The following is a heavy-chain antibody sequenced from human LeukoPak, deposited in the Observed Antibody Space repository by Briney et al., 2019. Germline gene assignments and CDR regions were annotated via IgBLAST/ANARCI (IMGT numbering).Heavy chain of an antibody. V-gene: IGHV3-21*01. CDR1: GFTFSSYS. CDR3: ARATKMWSIVVVPAASAFDI. Sequence: GGSLRLSCAASGFTFSSYSMNWVRQAPGKGLEWVSSISSSSSYIYYADSVKGRFTISRDNAKNSLYLQMNSLRAEDTAVYYCARATKMWSIVVVPAASAFDIWGQGTMVTVSS. D-gene: IGHD2-2*01. CDR2: ISSSSSYI. J-gene: IGHJ3*02.